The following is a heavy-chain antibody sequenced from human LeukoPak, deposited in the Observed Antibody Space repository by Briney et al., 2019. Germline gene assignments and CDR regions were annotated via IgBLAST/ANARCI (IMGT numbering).Heavy chain of an antibody. J-gene: IGHJ4*02. CDR1: GFTLNIYG. D-gene: IGHD2-15*01. V-gene: IGHV3-30*18. Sequence: GGSLRLSCAASGFTLNIYGVHCVRGAPRKGLEWGAVILYCGCSKYYADSVRGRYTISRDTSKNTLYVQMNSLRAEDTGVYYCAKDKWYCRGGSCHGVYNWGQRNLVTVSS. CDR2: ILYCGCSK. CDR3: AKDKWYCRGGSCHGVYN.